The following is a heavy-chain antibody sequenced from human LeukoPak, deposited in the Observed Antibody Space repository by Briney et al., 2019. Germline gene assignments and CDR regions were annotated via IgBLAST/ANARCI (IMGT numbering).Heavy chain of an antibody. V-gene: IGHV1-18*01. CDR3: ASGYCSGGSCYWWDY. CDR2: ISAYNGNT. CDR1: GYTFTSYG. D-gene: IGHD2-15*01. J-gene: IGHJ4*02. Sequence: GASVKVSCTASGYTFTSYGISWVRQAPGQGLEWMGWISAYNGNTNYAQKLQGRVTMTTDTSTSTAYMELRSLRSDDTAVYYCASGYCSGGSCYWWDYWGQGTLVTVSS.